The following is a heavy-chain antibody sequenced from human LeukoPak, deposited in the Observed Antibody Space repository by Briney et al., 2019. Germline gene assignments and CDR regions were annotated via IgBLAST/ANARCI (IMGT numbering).Heavy chain of an antibody. V-gene: IGHV3-23*01. CDR1: GFTFSSYG. CDR3: ARKIAVVVPSLIDY. J-gene: IGHJ4*02. Sequence: GGSLRLSCTASGFTFSSYGMSWVRQAPGKGLEWVSAISGSGGSTYYADSVKGRFTISRDNSKNTLYLQMNSLRAEDTAVYYCARKIAVVVPSLIDYWGQGTLVTVSS. D-gene: IGHD6-19*01. CDR2: ISGSGGST.